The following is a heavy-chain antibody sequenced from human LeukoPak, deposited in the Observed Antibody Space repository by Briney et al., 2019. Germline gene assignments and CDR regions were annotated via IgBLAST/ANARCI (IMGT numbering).Heavy chain of an antibody. D-gene: IGHD3-22*01. CDR3: ARAHYNSGGYYYGRSYYFDY. Sequence: SVKVSCKASGGTFSSYAISWVRQAPGQGLEWMGGIIPIFGTANYAQKFQGRVTITTDESTSTAYMELSSLRSEDTAVYYCARAHYNSGGYYYGRSYYFDYWGQGTLVTVSS. CDR2: IIPIFGTA. CDR1: GGTFSSYA. V-gene: IGHV1-69*05. J-gene: IGHJ4*02.